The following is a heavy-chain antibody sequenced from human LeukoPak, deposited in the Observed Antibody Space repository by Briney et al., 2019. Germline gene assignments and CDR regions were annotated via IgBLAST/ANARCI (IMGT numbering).Heavy chain of an antibody. Sequence: GGSLRLSCAASGFTFSSYWMHWVRQAPGKGLVWVSRINSDGSSTSYADSVKGRFTISRDNAKNTLYLEMNSLRAEDTAVYYCARDSGSYYNEYWGQGTLVTVSS. CDR3: ARDSGSYYNEY. D-gene: IGHD1-26*01. V-gene: IGHV3-74*01. J-gene: IGHJ4*02. CDR2: INSDGSST. CDR1: GFTFSSYW.